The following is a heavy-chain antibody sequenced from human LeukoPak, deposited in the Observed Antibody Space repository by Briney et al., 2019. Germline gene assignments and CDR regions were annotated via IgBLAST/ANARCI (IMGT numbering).Heavy chain of an antibody. D-gene: IGHD2-15*01. CDR3: ARETLCSGGSCRYFDY. CDR2: ISGSGGST. CDR1: GFTFSSYA. V-gene: IGHV3-23*01. J-gene: IGHJ4*02. Sequence: GGSLRLSCAASGFTFSSYAMSWVRQAPGKGLEWVSAISGSGGSTYYADSVKGRFTISRDNSKNTLYLQMNSLRAEDTAVYYCARETLCSGGSCRYFDYWGQGTLVTVSS.